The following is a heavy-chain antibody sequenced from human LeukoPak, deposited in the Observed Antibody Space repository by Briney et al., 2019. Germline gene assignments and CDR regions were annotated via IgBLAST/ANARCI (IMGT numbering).Heavy chain of an antibody. CDR3: AKDTGGNGAYFYAMDV. V-gene: IGHV3-7*03. D-gene: IGHD4-23*01. CDR2: IKQDGSEK. CDR1: GFTFSSYW. J-gene: IGHJ6*02. Sequence: GGSLRLSCAASGFTFSSYWMSWVRQAPGKGLEWVANIKQDGSEKYYVDSVKGRFTISRDRARNSLYLQMDSLRPEDTALYYCAKDTGGNGAYFYAMDVWGQGTSVTVSS.